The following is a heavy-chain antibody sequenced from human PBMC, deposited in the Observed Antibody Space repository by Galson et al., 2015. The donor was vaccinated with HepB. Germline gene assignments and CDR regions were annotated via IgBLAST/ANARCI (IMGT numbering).Heavy chain of an antibody. J-gene: IGHJ6*02. D-gene: IGHD5-24*01. V-gene: IGHV1-2*02. CDR1: GYIFIGYY. CDR3: ARVGRGTMDV. Sequence: SVKVSCKASGYIFIGYYIHWVRQAPGQGLEWMGSINPNGGGANYVQRFQGRVTMTTDTSNSTAYMELSSLTSDDTAVYYCARVGRGTMDVWGQGTTVTVSS. CDR2: INPNGGGA.